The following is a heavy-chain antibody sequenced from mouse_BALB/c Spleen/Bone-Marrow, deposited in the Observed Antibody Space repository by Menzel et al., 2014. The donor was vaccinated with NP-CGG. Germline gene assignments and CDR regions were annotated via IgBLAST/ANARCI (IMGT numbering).Heavy chain of an antibody. CDR1: GFTFSDFY. V-gene: IGHV7-1*02. Sequence: EVKLMESGGGLVQPEDSLRLSCATSGFTFSDFYMEWVRQPPGKRLEWIAASRNKAKYYTTEYSASVKGRFIVSRDTSQSVLYLQMNALRAEDTAIYYCARDVGYGNYFVYWGQGTLVTVSA. CDR3: ARDVGYGNYFVY. CDR2: SRNKAKYYTT. J-gene: IGHJ3*01. D-gene: IGHD2-10*02.